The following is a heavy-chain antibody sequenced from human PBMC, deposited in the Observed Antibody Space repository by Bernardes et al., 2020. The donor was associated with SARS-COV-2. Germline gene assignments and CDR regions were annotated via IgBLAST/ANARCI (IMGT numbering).Heavy chain of an antibody. CDR1: GFIFRTYG. D-gene: IGHD4-4*01. CDR2: VSYDGNTQ. J-gene: IGHJ4*02. V-gene: IGHV3-30*03. Sequence: GGSLRLSCVGSGFIFRTYGLHWVRQAPGKGLEWVAFVSYDGNTQYYSDSVKGRFTISRDNSRDTLSLQMDSVRVEDSGIYFCAREDRDAYSYFDHWGQGTLVTVSS. CDR3: AREDRDAYSYFDH.